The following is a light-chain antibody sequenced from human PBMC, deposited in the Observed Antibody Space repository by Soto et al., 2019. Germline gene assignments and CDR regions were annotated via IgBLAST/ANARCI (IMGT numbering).Light chain of an antibody. V-gene: IGLV2-14*01. Sequence: QSALTQPASVSGSPGQSITISCTGTISDIGGYNFISWYQHHPGKAPKLVIYDVNNRSSGISYRFSGSKSGNTASLTISGLQAEDEADYYCASYTRTTTLVFGGGTKLTVL. CDR1: ISDIGGYNF. CDR2: DVN. J-gene: IGLJ2*01. CDR3: ASYTRTTTLV.